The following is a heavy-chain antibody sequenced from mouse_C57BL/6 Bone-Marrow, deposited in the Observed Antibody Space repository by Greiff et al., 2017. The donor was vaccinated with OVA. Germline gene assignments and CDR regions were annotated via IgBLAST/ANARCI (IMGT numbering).Heavy chain of an antibody. J-gene: IGHJ1*03. V-gene: IGHV3-1*01. CDR2: ISYSGST. CDR1: GYSITSGYD. Sequence: EVKVEESGPGMVKPSQSLSLTCTVTGYSITSGYDWHWIRHFPGNKLEWMGYISYSGSTNYNPSLKSRISITHDTSKNHFFLKLNSVTTEDTATYYCARENYYGSSHWYFDVWGTGTTVTVSS. D-gene: IGHD1-1*01. CDR3: ARENYYGSSHWYFDV.